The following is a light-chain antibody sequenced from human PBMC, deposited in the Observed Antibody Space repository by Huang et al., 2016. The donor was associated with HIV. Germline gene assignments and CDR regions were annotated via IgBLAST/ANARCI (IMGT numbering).Light chain of an antibody. CDR3: QQRGNWPPNT. CDR2: DAS. V-gene: IGKV3-11*01. Sequence: EIVLTQSPATLSLSPGERATLSCRASQSVSSNLDWYQQKPGQAPRLLLYDASNRATGVPARFSGSGSVTDFTLTISSLEPEDFAVYYCQQRGNWPPNTFGQGTKLEIK. CDR1: QSVSSN. J-gene: IGKJ2*01.